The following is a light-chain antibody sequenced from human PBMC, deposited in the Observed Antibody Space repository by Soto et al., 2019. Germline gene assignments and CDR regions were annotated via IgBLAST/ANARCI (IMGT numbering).Light chain of an antibody. Sequence: QPVLTQSSSASVSLGSSVKLTCTLSSGHSSYVIAWHQQQPGKAPRYLMKLEGSGSYNKGSGVPDRFSGSSSGADRYLTFSSLQFEDEADYYRETWDSNTRVFGGGTQLTVL. V-gene: IGLV4-60*02. CDR3: ETWDSNTRV. CDR1: SGHSSYV. J-gene: IGLJ3*02. CDR2: LEGSGSY.